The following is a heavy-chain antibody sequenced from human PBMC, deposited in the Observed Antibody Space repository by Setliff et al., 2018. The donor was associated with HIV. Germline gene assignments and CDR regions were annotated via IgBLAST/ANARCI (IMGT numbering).Heavy chain of an antibody. CDR1: GFTFSSYW. J-gene: IGHJ3*02. V-gene: IGHV3-74*01. D-gene: IGHD3-22*01. CDR3: ARSKGHLYYDDDTGYVLRAFDI. CDR2: IKPDGSST. Sequence: PGGSLRLSCAASGFTFSSYWMHWVRQAPGKGLVWVSRIKPDGSSTNYADSVKGRFTISRDNVKNTLYLQMNSLRAEDTAVYCCARSKGHLYYDDDTGYVLRAFDIWGQGTMVTVSS.